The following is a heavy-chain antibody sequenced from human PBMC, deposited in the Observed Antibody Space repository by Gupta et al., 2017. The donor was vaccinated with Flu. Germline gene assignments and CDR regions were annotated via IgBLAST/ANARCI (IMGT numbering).Heavy chain of an antibody. CDR3: ATVTTGC. D-gene: IGHD4-17*01. CDR1: GFTFSGSY. V-gene: IGHV3-74*03. Sequence: EVQLVESGGGLVQPGGSLRLSCAASGFTFSGSYLQWVRQAPGKGLVWVSRIHPDGSSTTYADSVKGRFTLSRDKAKNTLYLQMNSLGADDTAVYYCATVTTGCWVQGPLGNVA. J-gene: IGHJ4*02. CDR2: IHPDGSST.